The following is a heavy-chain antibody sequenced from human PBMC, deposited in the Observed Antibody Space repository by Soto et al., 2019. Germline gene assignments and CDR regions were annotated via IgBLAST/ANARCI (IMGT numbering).Heavy chain of an antibody. V-gene: IGHV3-23*01. J-gene: IGHJ4*02. D-gene: IGHD6-25*01. CDR2: ISGSGIST. CDR3: AKASPSAAPGPY. CDR1: GFTFSSHA. Sequence: GGSLRLSCAASGFTFSSHAMTWVRQAPGKGLEWVSAISGSGISTYYAASVKGRFTISRDNSKNTLYLQMNSLRADDTAVYYCAKASPSAAPGPYWGQGTLVTVSS.